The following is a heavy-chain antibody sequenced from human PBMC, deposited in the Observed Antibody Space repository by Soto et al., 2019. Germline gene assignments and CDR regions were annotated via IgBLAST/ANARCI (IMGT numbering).Heavy chain of an antibody. CDR3: ARDGGSYYQGHNWFDP. V-gene: IGHV4-30-4*01. J-gene: IGHJ5*02. D-gene: IGHD1-26*01. Sequence: PSETLSLTCTVSGGSISSGDYYWSWIRQPPGKGLEWIGYIYYSGSTYYNPSLKSRVTISVDTSKNQFSLKLSSVTAADTAVYYCARDGGSYYQGHNWFDPWGQGTLVTVSS. CDR2: IYYSGST. CDR1: GGSISSGDYY.